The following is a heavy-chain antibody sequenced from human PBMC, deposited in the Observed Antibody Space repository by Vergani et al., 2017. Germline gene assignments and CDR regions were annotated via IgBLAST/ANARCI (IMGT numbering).Heavy chain of an antibody. Sequence: QVQLQESGPGLVKPSETLSLTCTVSGGSVSSGSYYWSWIRQPPGKGLEWIGYIYYSGSTNYNPSLKSRVTISVDTSKNQFSLKLSSVTAADTAVYYCARGGVSSSWYWFDPWGQGTLVTVSS. J-gene: IGHJ5*02. CDR2: IYYSGST. V-gene: IGHV4-61*01. D-gene: IGHD6-13*01. CDR3: ARGGVSSSWYWFDP. CDR1: GGSVSSGSYY.